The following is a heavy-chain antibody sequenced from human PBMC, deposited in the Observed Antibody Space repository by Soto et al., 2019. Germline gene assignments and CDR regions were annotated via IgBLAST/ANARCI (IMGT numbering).Heavy chain of an antibody. CDR2: INAGNGNT. CDR3: AREGPDIVVVVAATHDAFDI. Sequence: ASVKVSCTASGYTLTSYAMHWVRQAPGQRLEWMGWINAGNGNTKYSQKFQGRVAITRDTPASTAYMELSSLRSEDTAVYYCAREGPDIVVVVAATHDAFDIWGQGTMVTVSS. D-gene: IGHD2-15*01. V-gene: IGHV1-3*01. J-gene: IGHJ3*02. CDR1: GYTLTSYA.